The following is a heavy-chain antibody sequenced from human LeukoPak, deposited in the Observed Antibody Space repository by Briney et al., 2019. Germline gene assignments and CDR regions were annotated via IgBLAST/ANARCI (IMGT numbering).Heavy chain of an antibody. CDR1: GFTFSRYS. Sequence: PGGSLRLSCAASGFTFSRYSMNWVRQAPEKGLEWVSSISGSSSYIYYADSVKGRFTISRDNSKNTLYLQMNSLRAEDTAVYYCAKDSNYDILTGYSTSPHFDYWGQGTLVTVSS. J-gene: IGHJ4*02. CDR3: AKDSNYDILTGYSTSPHFDY. CDR2: ISGSSSYI. V-gene: IGHV3-21*01. D-gene: IGHD3-9*01.